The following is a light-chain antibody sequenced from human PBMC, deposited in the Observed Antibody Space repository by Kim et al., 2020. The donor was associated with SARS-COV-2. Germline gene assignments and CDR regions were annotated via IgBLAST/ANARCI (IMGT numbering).Light chain of an antibody. V-gene: IGLV3-19*01. CDR3: NSRDSSGHHL. CDR1: SLRGYY. CDR2: GKN. J-gene: IGLJ3*02. Sequence: VALGQTVRITCLGDSLRGYYASWYQQKPGQAPVLVLHGKNNRPSGIPDRFSGSNSENTASLTIIGARAEDEADYYCNSRDSSGHHLFGGRTQLTVL.